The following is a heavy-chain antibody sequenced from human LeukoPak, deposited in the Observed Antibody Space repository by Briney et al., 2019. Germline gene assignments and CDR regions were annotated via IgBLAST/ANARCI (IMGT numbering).Heavy chain of an antibody. J-gene: IGHJ4*02. D-gene: IGHD6-13*01. CDR1: GGCISSGDYY. V-gene: IGHV4-30-4*01. CDR2: IYYSGST. Sequence: SQTLTLTCTVSGGCISSGDYYWSWIRQPPGKGLEWIAYIYYSGSTYYNPSLKSRVTISVDTSKNQFSLKLSSVTAADTAVYYCARERKTIAAAAFDYWGQGTLVTVSS. CDR3: ARERKTIAAAAFDY.